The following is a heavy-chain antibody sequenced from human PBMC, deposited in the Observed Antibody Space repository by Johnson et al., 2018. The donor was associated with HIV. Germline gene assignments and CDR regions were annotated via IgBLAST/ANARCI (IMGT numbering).Heavy chain of an antibody. CDR1: GFTFSSYG. V-gene: IGHV3-30*03. D-gene: IGHD6-13*01. Sequence: QMLLVESGGGVVQPGRSLRVSCAASGFTFSSYGMHWVRQAPGKGLEWVAVTSNDGSNKYYADSVKGRFTIYRDNSKNMTNLQMNGLSDEDTADYYCARGSSSWLHDAFDIWGQGTMVTVSS. J-gene: IGHJ3*02. CDR3: ARGSSSWLHDAFDI. CDR2: TSNDGSNK.